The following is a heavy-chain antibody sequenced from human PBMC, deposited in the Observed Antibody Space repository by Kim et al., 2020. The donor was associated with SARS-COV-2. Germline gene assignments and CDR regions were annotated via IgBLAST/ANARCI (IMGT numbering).Heavy chain of an antibody. Sequence: STYCAASVTGRFTISRENSKNTLSLQMNSLLAEDTAVYYCAKLDIAVALDVWGQGTTVTVSS. CDR3: AKLDIAVALDV. D-gene: IGHD2-2*03. V-gene: IGHV3-23*01. CDR2: ST. J-gene: IGHJ6*02.